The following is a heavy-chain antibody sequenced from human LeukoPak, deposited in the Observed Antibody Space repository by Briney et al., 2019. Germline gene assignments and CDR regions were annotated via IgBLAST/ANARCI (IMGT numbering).Heavy chain of an antibody. CDR1: GFTFSSYA. V-gene: IGHV3-23*01. J-gene: IGHJ4*02. Sequence: GGSLRLSCAASGFTFSSYAMSWVRQAPGKGLEWVSAISGSGGSTYYADSVKGRFTISRDNSKNTLYLQMNSLRAEDTAGYYCAKPLHYDSSPHGGYWGQGTLVTVSS. CDR3: AKPLHYDSSPHGGY. CDR2: ISGSGGST. D-gene: IGHD3-22*01.